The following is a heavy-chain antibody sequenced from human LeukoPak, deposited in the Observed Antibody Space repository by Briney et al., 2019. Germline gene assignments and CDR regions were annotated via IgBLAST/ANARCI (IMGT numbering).Heavy chain of an antibody. V-gene: IGHV3-21*01. CDR1: GFTFSSYS. CDR3: ARDLRIAAAGPSYYYYYYGMDV. J-gene: IGHJ6*02. Sequence: GGSLRLSCAASGFTFSSYSMNWVRQAPGKGLEWVSSISSSSSYIYYADSVKGRFTISRDNAENSLYLQMNSLRAEDTAVYYCARDLRIAAAGPSYYYYYYGMDVWGQGTTVTVSS. D-gene: IGHD6-13*01. CDR2: ISSSSSYI.